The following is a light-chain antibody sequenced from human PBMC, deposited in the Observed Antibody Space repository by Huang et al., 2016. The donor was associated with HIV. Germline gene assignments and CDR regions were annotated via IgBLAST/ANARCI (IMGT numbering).Light chain of an antibody. CDR3: QQLNSYPLS. V-gene: IGKV1-9*01. CDR2: AAS. J-gene: IGKJ5*01. Sequence: IQLTQSPSSLSASVGDRVTITCRASQGIYSYLAWYQQKPGKAPKLLINAASTLQGGVPSRFSGSGSGTDFTLTISSLQPEDFATYYCQQLNSYPLSFGQGTRLEIK. CDR1: QGIYSY.